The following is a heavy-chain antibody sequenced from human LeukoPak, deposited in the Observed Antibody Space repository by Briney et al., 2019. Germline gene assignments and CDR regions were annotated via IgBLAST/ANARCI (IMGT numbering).Heavy chain of an antibody. Sequence: GGSLRLSCAASGFTFSDYFMSWIRQAPGKGLEWVAFIRYDGSNKYYADSVKGRFTISRDNSKNTLYLQMNSLRAEDTAVYYCAKDRSSSMDVWGKGTTVTVSS. D-gene: IGHD2-2*01. CDR1: GFTFSDYF. J-gene: IGHJ6*04. CDR2: IRYDGSNK. V-gene: IGHV3-30*02. CDR3: AKDRSSSMDV.